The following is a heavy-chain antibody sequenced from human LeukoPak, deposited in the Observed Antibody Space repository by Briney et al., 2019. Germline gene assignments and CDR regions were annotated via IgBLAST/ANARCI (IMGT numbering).Heavy chain of an antibody. CDR2: IWYDGSNK. J-gene: IGHJ6*02. Sequence: PGRSLRLSCAASGFTFSSYGMHWVRQAPGKGLEWVAVIWYDGSNKYYADSVKGRFTISRDNSKNTLYLQMNSLRAEDTAVYYCAREVGSGYSSSWYDVSYNGMDVWGQGTTVTVSS. CDR3: AREVGSGYSSSWYDVSYNGMDV. D-gene: IGHD6-13*01. CDR1: GFTFSSYG. V-gene: IGHV3-33*01.